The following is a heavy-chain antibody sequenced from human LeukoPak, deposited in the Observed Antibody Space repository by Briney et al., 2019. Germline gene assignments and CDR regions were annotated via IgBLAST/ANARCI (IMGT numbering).Heavy chain of an antibody. D-gene: IGHD6-13*01. CDR3: ARDGEAAAVTNWFDP. V-gene: IGHV1-2*02. J-gene: IGHJ5*02. CDR1: GYTFTDYY. CDR2: INPNSGGT. Sequence: ASVKVSCKASGYTFTDYYMHWVRQAPGQGLEWTGWINPNSGGTNYAQKFQGRVTMTRDTSITTAYMELSRLTSDDTAVYFCARDGEAAAVTNWFDPWGQGTLVAVSS.